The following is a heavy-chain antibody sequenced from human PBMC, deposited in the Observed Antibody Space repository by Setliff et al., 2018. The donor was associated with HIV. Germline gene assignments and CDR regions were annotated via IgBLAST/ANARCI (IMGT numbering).Heavy chain of an antibody. Sequence: ASVTVSCKASGYTFTAYYLHWVRQAPGQGLEWMGRINPNNGDTNYAQKFQGRVTMTRDTSISTAYMELSRLRSDDTAVYYCAREFGAGIRQIVAGEFYYMDVWGKGTTVTVSS. CDR3: AREFGAGIRQIVAGEFYYMDV. CDR1: GYTFTAYY. J-gene: IGHJ6*03. D-gene: IGHD5-12*01. CDR2: INPNNGDT. V-gene: IGHV1-2*06.